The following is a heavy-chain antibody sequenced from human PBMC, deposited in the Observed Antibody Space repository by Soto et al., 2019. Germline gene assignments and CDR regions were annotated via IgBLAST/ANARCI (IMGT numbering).Heavy chain of an antibody. CDR3: AKDLGGIYPARYYYYGMDI. D-gene: IGHD1-26*01. Sequence: QVQLVESGGGVVQPGRSLRLSCAASGFTFSPYGMHWVRQAPGKGLEWVAVISYDGSTKYYADSVKGRFTISRDNSNNTLYLQMNSLRADDTAVYYCAKDLGGIYPARYYYYGMDIWGQGTTVTVSS. CDR2: ISYDGSTK. V-gene: IGHV3-30*18. J-gene: IGHJ6*02. CDR1: GFTFSPYG.